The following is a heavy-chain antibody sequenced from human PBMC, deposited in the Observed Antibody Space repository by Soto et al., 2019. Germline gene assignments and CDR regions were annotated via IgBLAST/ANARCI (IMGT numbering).Heavy chain of an antibody. J-gene: IGHJ5*02. Sequence: SETLSLTCTVSGGSISSYYWSWIRQPPGKGLEWIGYIYYSGSTNYNPSLKSRVTISVDTSRNQFSLKLTSVTAADTAVYYCASQGHSRSSSGWFDPWGQGTLVTVSS. D-gene: IGHD6-6*01. V-gene: IGHV4-59*01. CDR1: GGSISSYY. CDR2: IYYSGST. CDR3: ASQGHSRSSSGWFDP.